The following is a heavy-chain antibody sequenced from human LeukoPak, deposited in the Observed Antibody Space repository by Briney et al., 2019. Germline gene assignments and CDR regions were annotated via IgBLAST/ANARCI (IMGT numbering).Heavy chain of an antibody. CDR2: IYHSGST. D-gene: IGHD2-15*01. CDR1: GGSLSSGGYY. Sequence: SQTLSLTCTVSGGSLSSGGYYWSWIRQPPGKGLEWIGYIYHSGSTYYNPSLKSRVPISEDTSKNQYSLRLSSVTAADTAVYYCARASWAYSPFDSWGQGTLVTVSS. J-gene: IGHJ4*02. V-gene: IGHV4-30-2*01. CDR3: ARASWAYSPFDS.